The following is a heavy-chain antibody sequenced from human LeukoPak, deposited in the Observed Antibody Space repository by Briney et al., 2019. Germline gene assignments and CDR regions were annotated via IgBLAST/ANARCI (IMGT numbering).Heavy chain of an antibody. J-gene: IGHJ5*02. CDR2: IKSKSDGETI. CDR3: TTDMDR. Sequence: GGSPRLSCTASGFTFSNAWMSWVRQAPGKGLEWVGRIKSKSDGETIDYAAPVQGRFSISRDDSKNTLYLQMNSLKTEDTAVYYCTTDMDRWGQGTLVIVSS. V-gene: IGHV3-15*01. CDR1: GFTFSNAW.